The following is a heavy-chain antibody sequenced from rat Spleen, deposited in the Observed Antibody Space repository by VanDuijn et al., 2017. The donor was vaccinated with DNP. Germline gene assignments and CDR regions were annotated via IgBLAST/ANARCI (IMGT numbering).Heavy chain of an antibody. CDR2: ISTGGGNT. J-gene: IGHJ2*01. D-gene: IGHD1-1*01. Sequence: EVQLVESGGGLVQPGRSMKLSCAASGFTFSNYYMAWVRQAPTKGLEWVASISTGGGNTFYGDSVKGRFAISRDNAKSTLYLQMNSLRSEDMATYYCARRGYYSGDPFDYWGQGVMVTVSS. CDR1: GFTFSNYY. V-gene: IGHV5-25*01. CDR3: ARRGYYSGDPFDY.